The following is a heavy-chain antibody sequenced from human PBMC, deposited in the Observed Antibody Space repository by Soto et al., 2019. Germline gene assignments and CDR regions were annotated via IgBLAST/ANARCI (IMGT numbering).Heavy chain of an antibody. CDR1: GFTVSSNY. J-gene: IGHJ6*02. D-gene: IGHD6-19*01. CDR3: ARGIQQWLLSMDV. V-gene: IGHV3-66*01. Sequence: EVQLVESGGGLVQPGGSLRLSCAASGFTVSSNYMSWVRQAPGKGLEWVSVIYSGGSTYYADSVKGRFTISRDNSKNTLYLQMNSLRAEDTAVYYCARGIQQWLLSMDVWGQGTTVTVSS. CDR2: IYSGGST.